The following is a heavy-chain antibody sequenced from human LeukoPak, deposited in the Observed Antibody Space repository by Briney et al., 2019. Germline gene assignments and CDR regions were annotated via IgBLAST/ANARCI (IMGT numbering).Heavy chain of an antibody. CDR2: IYYSGST. V-gene: IGHV4-30-4*01. CDR3: ARELTDSSGYYYVGRDV. CDR1: GGSISSGDYY. D-gene: IGHD3-22*01. J-gene: IGHJ6*02. Sequence: SETLSLTCTVSGGSISSGDYYWSWIRQPPGKGLEWIGYIYYSGSTYYNPSLKSRVTISVDTSKNQFSLKLSSVTAADTAVYYCARELTDSSGYYYVGRDVWGQGTTVTVSS.